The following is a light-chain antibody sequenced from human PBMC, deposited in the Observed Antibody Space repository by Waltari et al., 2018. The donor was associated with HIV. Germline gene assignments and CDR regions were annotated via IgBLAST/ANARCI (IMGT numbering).Light chain of an antibody. CDR2: LGS. Sequence: DIAMIQSPDSLAVSPGEPASISCRSSQSLLHKNGQNYLDWYIQRPGQAPELLSYLGSRRASGGPDRIAGSGAGTDFILKISRVEPEDVGVYYCMHGQQTPVFGQGTKVEVK. CDR3: MHGQQTPV. V-gene: IGKV2-28*01. CDR1: QSLLHKNGQNY. J-gene: IGKJ1*01.